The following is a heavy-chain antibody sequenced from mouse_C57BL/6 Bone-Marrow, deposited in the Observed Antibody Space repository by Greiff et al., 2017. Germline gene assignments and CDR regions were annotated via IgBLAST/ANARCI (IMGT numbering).Heavy chain of an antibody. Sequence: QVHVKQPGAELVRPGTSVKLSCKASGYTFTSYWMHWVEQRPGQGLEWIGVIDPSDSYTNYNQKFKGKATLTVDTSSSTAYMQLSSLTSEDSAVYYCARFTTVVAPAAYWGQGTLVTVSA. CDR2: IDPSDSYT. V-gene: IGHV1-59*01. D-gene: IGHD1-1*01. J-gene: IGHJ3*01. CDR1: GYTFTSYW. CDR3: ARFTTVVAPAAY.